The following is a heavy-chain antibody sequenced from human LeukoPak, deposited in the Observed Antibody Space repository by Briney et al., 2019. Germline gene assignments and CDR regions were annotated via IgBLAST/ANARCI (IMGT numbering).Heavy chain of an antibody. Sequence: GGSLRLSCAASGFTFSSYAMSWVHQSPGKGLEWVSAISGGGGSTYYADSVKGRFTISRDNSKNTLYLQMNSLRAEDTAVYYCAKFYDISTGYFDCWGQGTLVTVSS. CDR3: AKFYDISTGYFDC. J-gene: IGHJ4*02. CDR1: GFTFSSYA. D-gene: IGHD3-9*01. CDR2: ISGGGGST. V-gene: IGHV3-23*01.